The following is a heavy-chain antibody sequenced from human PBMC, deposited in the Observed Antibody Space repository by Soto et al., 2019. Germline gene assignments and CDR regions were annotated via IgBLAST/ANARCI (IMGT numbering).Heavy chain of an antibody. J-gene: IGHJ4*02. Sequence: QVQLVESGGGVVQPGRSLRLSCAASGFTFSSYAMHWVRQAPGKGLEWVAVISYDGSNKYYADSVKGRFTISRDNSKNTLYLQMNSLRAEDTAVYYCARDGSDFWSGKFDYWGQGTLVTVSS. CDR2: ISYDGSNK. CDR3: ARDGSDFWSGKFDY. CDR1: GFTFSSYA. D-gene: IGHD3-3*01. V-gene: IGHV3-30-3*01.